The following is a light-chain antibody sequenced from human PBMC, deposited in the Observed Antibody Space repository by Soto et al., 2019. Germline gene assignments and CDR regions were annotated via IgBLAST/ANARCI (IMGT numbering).Light chain of an antibody. CDR1: QSVSSY. Sequence: EVVLTQSPATLSLSPGERATLSCRASQSVSSYLAWYQQKPGQAPRRLIYDASNRATGIPARFGGSGSGTDFTLTISSLEPEDFAVYYCQQRQHWPPITFGQGTRLEIK. CDR3: QQRQHWPPIT. J-gene: IGKJ5*01. CDR2: DAS. V-gene: IGKV3-11*01.